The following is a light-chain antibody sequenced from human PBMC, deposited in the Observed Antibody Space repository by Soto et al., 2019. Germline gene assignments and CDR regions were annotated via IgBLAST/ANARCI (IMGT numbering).Light chain of an antibody. CDR2: AAS. CDR1: EDISEY. V-gene: IGKV1-16*02. Sequence: DIQMTQSPSSLSASVGDRVTITCRATEDISEYLAWFQQKPGQAPKSLSYAASRLKSGVPSQFSGSGSGTDFTRNISSLQAEDFATYYSQQYQSSPLTFGGGNTVEI. J-gene: IGKJ4*01. CDR3: QQYQSSPLT.